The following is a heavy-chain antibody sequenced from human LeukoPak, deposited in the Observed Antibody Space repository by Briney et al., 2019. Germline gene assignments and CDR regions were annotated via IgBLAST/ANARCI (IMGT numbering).Heavy chain of an antibody. V-gene: IGHV3-53*01. J-gene: IGHJ4*02. Sequence: GGSLRLSCAASGFIFSGYTMNWVRQAPGKGLEWVSVIYSGGSTYYADSVKGRFTISRDNSKNTLYLQMNSLRAEDTAVYYCAREAYSSSWYAGFDYWGQGTLVTVSS. CDR2: IYSGGST. D-gene: IGHD6-13*01. CDR3: AREAYSSSWYAGFDY. CDR1: GFIFSGYT.